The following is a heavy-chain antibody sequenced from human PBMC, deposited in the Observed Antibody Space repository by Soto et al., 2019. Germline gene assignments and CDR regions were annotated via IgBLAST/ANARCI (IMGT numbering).Heavy chain of an antibody. J-gene: IGHJ6*02. CDR1: VGSITSSY. CDR2: IYDTGISGYTPST. Sequence: SYTLALSCTFSVGSITSSYWSWIRRPPGKGLEWIAYIYDTGISGYTPSTSYNPSLKSRVTMSVDTSKSRFSLKLTSVTAADTAVYYCARGEDAFFYYGLDVWGQGITVTVSS. CDR3: ARGEDAFFYYGLDV. V-gene: IGHV4-59*07.